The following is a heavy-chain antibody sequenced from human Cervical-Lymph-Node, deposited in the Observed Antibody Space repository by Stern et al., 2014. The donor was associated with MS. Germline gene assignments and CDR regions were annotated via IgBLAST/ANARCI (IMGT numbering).Heavy chain of an antibody. J-gene: IGHJ4*02. CDR2: ISYDGSNK. CDR1: GFTFSSYG. Sequence: QVQLMQSGGGVVQPGRSLRLSCAASGFTFSSYGMHWVRQAPGKGLEWVAVISYDGSNKYYADSVNGRFTISRDNSKNTLYLQMNSLRAEDTAVYYCAKESGYQLLLRFAYWGQGTLVTVSS. CDR3: AKESGYQLLLRFAY. D-gene: IGHD2-2*01. V-gene: IGHV3-30*18.